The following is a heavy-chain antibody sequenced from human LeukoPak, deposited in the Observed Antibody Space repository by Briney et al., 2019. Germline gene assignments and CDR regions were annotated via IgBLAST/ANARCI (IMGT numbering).Heavy chain of an antibody. D-gene: IGHD6-6*01. CDR1: GLTFSSYS. V-gene: IGHV3-21*01. Sequence: GGSLRLSCAASGLTFSSYSMDWVRQAPGKGLEWVSSISSSSSYIYYADSVKGRFTISRDNAKNSLYLQMNSLRAEDTAVYYCARDPRGAARPGYWGQGTLVTVSS. CDR3: ARDPRGAARPGY. J-gene: IGHJ4*02. CDR2: ISSSSSYI.